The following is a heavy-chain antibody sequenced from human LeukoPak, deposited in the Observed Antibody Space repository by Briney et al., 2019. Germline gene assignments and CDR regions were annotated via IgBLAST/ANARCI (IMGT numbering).Heavy chain of an antibody. V-gene: IGHV1-18*01. CDR3: AXXXXXXXGXXPRSEYYYYGMDV. CDR1: GYTFTSYG. D-gene: IGHD5-24*01. Sequence: ASVKVSCKASGYTFTSYGISWVRQAPGQGLEWMGWISAYNGNTNYAQKLQGRVTMTTDTSTSTAYMELRSLRSDATAVYYCAXXXXXXXGXXPRSEYYYYGMDVWGQGTTVTVSS. CDR2: ISAYNGNT. J-gene: IGHJ6*02.